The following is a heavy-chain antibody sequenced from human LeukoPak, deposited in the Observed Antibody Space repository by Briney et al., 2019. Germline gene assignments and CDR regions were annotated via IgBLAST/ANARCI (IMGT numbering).Heavy chain of an antibody. D-gene: IGHD2-15*01. V-gene: IGHV1-2*02. J-gene: IGHJ5*02. Sequence: ASVNVSCKASGYTFTGYYMHWVRQAPGQGLEWMGWINPNSGGTNYAQKFQGRVTMTRDTSISTAYMELSRLRSDDTAVYYCAKGYCSGGSCHNWFDPWGQGTLVTVSS. CDR1: GYTFTGYY. CDR2: INPNSGGT. CDR3: AKGYCSGGSCHNWFDP.